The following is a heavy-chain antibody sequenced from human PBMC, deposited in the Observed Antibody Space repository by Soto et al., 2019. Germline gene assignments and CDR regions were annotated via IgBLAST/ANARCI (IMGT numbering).Heavy chain of an antibody. D-gene: IGHD3-9*01. J-gene: IGHJ4*01. V-gene: IGHV1-3*01. CDR2: INAGNGNT. CDR1: GYTFTSYA. CDR3: ARSGYYDILTGYYSPAPQDY. Sequence: ASVKVSCKASGYTFTSYAMHWVRQAPGQRLEWMGWINAGNGNTKYSQKFQGRVTMTTDTSTSTAYMELRSLRSDDTAVYYCARSGYYDILTGYYSPAPQDYWGQGTLVTVSS.